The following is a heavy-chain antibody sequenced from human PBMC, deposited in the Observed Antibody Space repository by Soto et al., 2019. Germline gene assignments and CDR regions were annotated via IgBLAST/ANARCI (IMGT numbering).Heavy chain of an antibody. J-gene: IGHJ5*02. Sequence: PSETLSLTCTVSGGSISSYYWSWIRQPPGKGLEWIGYIYYSGSTNYNPSLKSRVTISVDTSKNQFSLKLSSVTAADTAVYYCARDGGAAAGKYNWFDPWGQGTLVTVSS. CDR1: GGSISSYY. CDR2: IYYSGST. D-gene: IGHD6-13*01. CDR3: ARDGGAAAGKYNWFDP. V-gene: IGHV4-59*01.